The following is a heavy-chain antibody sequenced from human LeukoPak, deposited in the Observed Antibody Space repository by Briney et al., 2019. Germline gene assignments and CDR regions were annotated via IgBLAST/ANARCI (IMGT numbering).Heavy chain of an antibody. V-gene: IGHV1-69*04. D-gene: IGHD3-10*01. CDR3: ARDSRPYYTGSGSYYKIGRFDY. CDR2: IIPILDIK. Sequence: SVKVSCKASGDSFSSYALSWVRQAPGQGLEWMGRIIPILDIKTYAERFQDRVTITADEDTSTVYMELSSLGSEDTALYYCARDSRPYYTGSGSYYKIGRFDYWGQGTGVTVSS. CDR1: GDSFSSYA. J-gene: IGHJ4*02.